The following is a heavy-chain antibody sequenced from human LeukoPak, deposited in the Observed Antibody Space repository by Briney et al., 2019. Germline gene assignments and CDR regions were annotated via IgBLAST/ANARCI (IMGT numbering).Heavy chain of an antibody. V-gene: IGHV3-7*01. Sequence: PGGSLRLSCAASGFTFTSYWMSWVRQAPGKGLSWLANIAQDGNGQYYGDSVKGRFTMSRDNAKNSVYLHMNSLRGEDTAVYYCARGGGPRVSMDVWGQGITVTVS. CDR1: GFTFTSYW. CDR2: IAQDGNGQ. J-gene: IGHJ6*02. D-gene: IGHD2-15*01. CDR3: ARGGGPRVSMDV.